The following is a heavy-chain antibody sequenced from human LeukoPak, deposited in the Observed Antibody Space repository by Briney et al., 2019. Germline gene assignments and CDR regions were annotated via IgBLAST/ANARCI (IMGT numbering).Heavy chain of an antibody. D-gene: IGHD2-2*01. CDR1: GYTFTGHY. J-gene: IGHJ3*02. CDR3: ARGLVVPAAMLVVGAFDI. V-gene: IGHV1-2*02. Sequence: GASVKVSCKASGYTFTGHYMHWVRQAPGQGLEWMGWINPNSGGTNYAQKFQGRVTMTRDTSISTAYMELSRLRSDDTAVYYCARGLVVPAAMLVVGAFDIWGQGTMVTVSS. CDR2: INPNSGGT.